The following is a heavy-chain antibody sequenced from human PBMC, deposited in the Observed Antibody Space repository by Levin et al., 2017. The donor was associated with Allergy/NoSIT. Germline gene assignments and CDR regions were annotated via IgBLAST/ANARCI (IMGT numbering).Heavy chain of an antibody. V-gene: IGHV4-30-4*01. CDR2: IYYSGST. CDR1: GGSISSGDYY. Sequence: MSSETLSLTCTVSGGSISSGDYYWSWIRQPPGTGLEWIGYIYYSGSTYYNPSLKSRVTISVDTSKNQFSLKLSSVTAADTAVYYCARGARGVINYYFDYWGQGTLVTVSS. J-gene: IGHJ4*02. D-gene: IGHD3-10*01. CDR3: ARGARGVINYYFDY.